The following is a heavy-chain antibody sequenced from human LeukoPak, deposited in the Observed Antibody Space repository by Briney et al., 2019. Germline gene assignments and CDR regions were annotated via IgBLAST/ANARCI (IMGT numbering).Heavy chain of an antibody. CDR1: GLTPLSYD. Sequence: LGRSLRLSCAASGLTPLSYDLHWVPPALRKGVEYVAVISYEGTKIYNADYVEGRFTICRDNSKNTLYLQMNSLRAEDTAVYYCARDACRHYYGSGNYCNLYYYGMDVWGQGTTATVSS. J-gene: IGHJ6*02. CDR2: ISYEGTKI. D-gene: IGHD3-10*01. V-gene: IGHV3-30*03. CDR3: ARDACRHYYGSGNYCNLYYYGMDV.